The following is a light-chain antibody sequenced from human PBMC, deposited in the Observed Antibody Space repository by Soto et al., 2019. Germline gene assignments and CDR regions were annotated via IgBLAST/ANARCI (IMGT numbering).Light chain of an antibody. V-gene: IGKV3-15*01. Sequence: EIVMTQSPATLSVSPGESATLSCRASQSVSSSLAWYQQKPGQAPRLLIYGASTRATGIPARFSGYGSGTEFTLTISSLQSEDFVVYYCQQYNNWLYTFGQGTKLEIK. J-gene: IGKJ2*01. CDR1: QSVSSS. CDR3: QQYNNWLYT. CDR2: GAS.